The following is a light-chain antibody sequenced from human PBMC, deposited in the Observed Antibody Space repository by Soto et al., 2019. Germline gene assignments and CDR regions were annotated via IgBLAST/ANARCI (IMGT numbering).Light chain of an antibody. J-gene: IGLJ1*01. CDR2: NVS. CDR1: SSDVGGYNY. Sequence: QSALTQPASVSGSPGQSITISCTGTSSDVGGYNYVAWYQQHPGKAPKLLIYNVSNRPSGVSNRFSGAKSGNTASLTISGLQAEDEADYYCTSYTNRYTYGFGTGTKLTVL. CDR3: TSYTNRYTYG. V-gene: IGLV2-14*01.